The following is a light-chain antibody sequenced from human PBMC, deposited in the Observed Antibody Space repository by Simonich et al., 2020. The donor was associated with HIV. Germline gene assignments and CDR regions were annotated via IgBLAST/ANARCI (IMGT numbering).Light chain of an antibody. J-gene: IGKJ1*01. CDR2: DAS. CDR3: QHYNNWPPWT. CDR1: QGISSA. Sequence: AIQLTQSPSSLSASVGDRVTITCRASQGISSALAWYQQKPGKAPKLLIYDASSLESGVPSRFSGSGSGTEFTLTINSLQSGDFAVYYCQHYNNWPPWTFGQGTKVEIK. V-gene: IGKV1D-13*01.